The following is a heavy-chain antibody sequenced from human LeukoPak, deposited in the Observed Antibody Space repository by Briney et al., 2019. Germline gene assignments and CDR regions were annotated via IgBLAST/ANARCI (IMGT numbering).Heavy chain of an antibody. V-gene: IGHV1-2*02. D-gene: IGHD5-12*01. J-gene: IGHJ4*02. Sequence: GASVKVSCKASGYTFTGYYMHWVRQAPGQGLEWLGWINPNNGGTICAQKFQGRVTMTRDTSISTAYMELSRLRSDDTAVYYCARAPYSGYDYRLGYWGQGTLVTVSS. CDR3: ARAPYSGYDYRLGY. CDR2: INPNNGGT. CDR1: GYTFTGYY.